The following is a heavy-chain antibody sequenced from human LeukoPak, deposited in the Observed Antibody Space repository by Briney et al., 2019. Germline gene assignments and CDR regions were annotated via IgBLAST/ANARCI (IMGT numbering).Heavy chain of an antibody. CDR1: GFTFSSYS. CDR3: ATASIESQDYMDV. J-gene: IGHJ6*03. CDR2: ISYDGTNQ. D-gene: IGHD2/OR15-2a*01. V-gene: IGHV3-30*03. Sequence: GGSLRLSCAASGFTFSSYSMNWVRQAPGKGLEWVAVISYDGTNQYYADSVKGRFTIFRDNSKNTLYLQMNSLRAEDTAVYYCATASIESQDYMDVWGKGTTVTVSS.